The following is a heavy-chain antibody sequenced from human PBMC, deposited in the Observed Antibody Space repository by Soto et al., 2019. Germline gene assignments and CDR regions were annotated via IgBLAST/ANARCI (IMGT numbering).Heavy chain of an antibody. Sequence: SETLSLTCAVFGDSITSDVNSWNWIRQPPGKGLEWIGYIFHSGSTKYNPSLKSRVTISVDRSKNQLSLRLSSVTAADTAVYYCARGVHDSSGYDSWGHGILVTSPQ. CDR3: ARGVHDSSGYDS. D-gene: IGHD3-22*01. V-gene: IGHV4-30-2*01. J-gene: IGHJ5*01. CDR2: IFHSGST. CDR1: GDSITSDVNS.